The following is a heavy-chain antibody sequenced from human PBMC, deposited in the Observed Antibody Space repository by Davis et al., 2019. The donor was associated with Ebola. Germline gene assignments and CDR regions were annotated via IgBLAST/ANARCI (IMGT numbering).Heavy chain of an antibody. CDR3: ARVNAVTGYSRFDS. D-gene: IGHD3-9*01. CDR2: MWHDGSRK. V-gene: IGHV3-33*01. J-gene: IGHJ5*01. CDR1: TFAFNTYG. Sequence: PGGSLRLSCAASTFAFNTYGMHWVRQAPGPALPWLAIMWHDGSRKYFADYTDSVKGRFTISRDNAKNSLYLRLNSLRAEDTALYHCARVNAVTGYSRFDSWGQGTLVTVSS.